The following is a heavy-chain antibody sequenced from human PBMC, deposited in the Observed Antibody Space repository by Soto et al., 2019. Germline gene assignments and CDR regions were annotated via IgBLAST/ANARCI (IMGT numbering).Heavy chain of an antibody. CDR1: GFPFSTYA. Sequence: GGSLRLSCAAAGFPFSTYAMSWVRTAPGKGLEWVAAISGRDGSTYYADSVKSRLTITKDTSKNQVVLTVSDLDPTDTATYYCAHRVLRTVFGLVTTTAIYFDFWGQGTPVTAPQ. J-gene: IGHJ4*02. D-gene: IGHD3-3*01. CDR3: AHRVLRTVFGLVTTTAIYFDF. CDR2: ISGRDGST. V-gene: IGHV3-23*01.